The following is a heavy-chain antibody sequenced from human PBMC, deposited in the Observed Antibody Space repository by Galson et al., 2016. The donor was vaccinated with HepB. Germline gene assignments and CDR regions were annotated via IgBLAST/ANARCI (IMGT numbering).Heavy chain of an antibody. CDR3: ARRERGCSGGSCIPYYVDS. CDR2: IYPGDSDT. J-gene: IGHJ4*02. Sequence: QSGAEVKKTGESLKISCKASGYTFTNYWIGWVRQLPGKGLEWMGIIYPGDSDTRYSPSFQGQVTMSADTSITTAYLQWSSLKASDTAMYYCARRERGCSGGSCIPYYVDSWGQGTLVTGSS. CDR1: GYTFTNYW. D-gene: IGHD2-15*01. V-gene: IGHV5-51*01.